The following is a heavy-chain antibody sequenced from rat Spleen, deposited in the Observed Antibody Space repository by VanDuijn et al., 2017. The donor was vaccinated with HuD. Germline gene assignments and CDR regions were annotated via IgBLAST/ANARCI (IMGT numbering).Heavy chain of an antibody. J-gene: IGHJ2*01. CDR2: IWSNGGT. CDR3: ARYPFYNSGYGY. V-gene: IGHV2-16*01. D-gene: IGHD4-3*01. Sequence: QVQLKESGPGLVQPSQTLSLTCTVSGFSLTNYGVSWVRQPPGKGLEWIGAIWSNGGTDYNSAIKSRLSISRDTSKSQVFLKMNSLQTEDTAMYFCARYPFYNSGYGYWGQGVMVTVSS. CDR1: GFSLTNYG.